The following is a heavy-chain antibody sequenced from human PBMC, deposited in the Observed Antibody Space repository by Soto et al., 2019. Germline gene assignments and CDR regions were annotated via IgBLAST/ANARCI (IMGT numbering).Heavy chain of an antibody. CDR2: IYYSGGT. J-gene: IGHJ4*02. Sequence: SEMQPLTCTVSGGNIRNYYWSWIRQPPGKGLEWLGYIYYSGGTNYNPSLMSRVTISVDTSENRFSLQLSSVTAADMAGYYCARGTVTINYFDYWGQGALVTVSS. CDR3: ARGTVTINYFDY. V-gene: IGHV4-59*08. D-gene: IGHD4-17*01. CDR1: GGNIRNYY.